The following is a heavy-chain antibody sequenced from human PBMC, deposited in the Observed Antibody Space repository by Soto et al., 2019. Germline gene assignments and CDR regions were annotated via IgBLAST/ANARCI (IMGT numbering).Heavy chain of an antibody. CDR1: GGSFSGYQ. CDR2: INDSGNI. V-gene: IGHV4-34*01. CDR3: ARGLILWFGELSRRGGYYSYLDV. Sequence: QVQLQQWGAGLLKPSETLSLTCAVYGGSFSGYQWTWIRQTPGKGLEWIGEINDSGNINYNPSLKGRVTILLDTPKKQISLRLSSVPAADSAVYYCARGLILWFGELSRRGGYYSYLDVWGKGTTVTVSS. D-gene: IGHD3-10*01. J-gene: IGHJ6*03.